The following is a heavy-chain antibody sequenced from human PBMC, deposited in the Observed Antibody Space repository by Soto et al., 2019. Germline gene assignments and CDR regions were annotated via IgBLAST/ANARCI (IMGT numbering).Heavy chain of an antibody. D-gene: IGHD2-2*03. CDR3: SRGSFGYYGQ. CDR1: GFMFSEHA. J-gene: IGHJ4*02. V-gene: IGHV3-49*04. CDR2: IRNTPYVGTT. Sequence: PGGSLRLSCNCSGFMFSEHAMTWVRQAPGKGLEWVGFIRNTPYVGTTDYAASVRGRFTISRDDSASIAYLQMNSLKTEDSGLYYCSRGSFGYYGQWGTGNLVNGSS.